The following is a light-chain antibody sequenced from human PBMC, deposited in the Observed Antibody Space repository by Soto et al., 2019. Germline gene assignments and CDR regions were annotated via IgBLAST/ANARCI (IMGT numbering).Light chain of an antibody. CDR2: WGS. CDR1: QSVLNSNGYNY. V-gene: IGKV2-28*01. J-gene: IGKJ2*01. CDR3: MQALQTPPYT. Sequence: DIVMTQSPLSLPVTPGEPASISCRSSQSVLNSNGYNYLDWYLQKPGQSPQLLIYWGSNRASGVPDRFSGRGSGTDFTLQISRVEAEDVGVYYCMQALQTPPYTFGQGTKLEMK.